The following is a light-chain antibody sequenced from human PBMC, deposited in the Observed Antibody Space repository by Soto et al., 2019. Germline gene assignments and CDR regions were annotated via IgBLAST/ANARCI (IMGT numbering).Light chain of an antibody. V-gene: IGKV1-5*03. J-gene: IGKJ1*01. CDR3: QQYNSYPWT. CDR2: EAS. CDR1: QSVNSW. Sequence: DIQLTQAPSTLSASVGDRVTITCRASQSVNSWLAWYQQKPGKAPKLLIYEASSLKTGVPSRFSGRGSGTEFTLTISSLQPDDSATYYCQQYNSYPWTFGQGTKVDIK.